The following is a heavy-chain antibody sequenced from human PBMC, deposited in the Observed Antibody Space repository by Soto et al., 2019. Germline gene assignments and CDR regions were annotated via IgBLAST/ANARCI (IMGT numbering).Heavy chain of an antibody. CDR1: GYTFSDYY. V-gene: IGHV1-2*02. CDR3: ARDHSKLYVSGSYRLNDY. Sequence: ASVKVSCKASGYTFSDYYIHWVRQAPGQGLEWMGWINPTTGGTNYAQKFQGRVTMTRDTSITTAYMELSRLRSDDTAVYYCARDHSKLYVSGSYRLNDYWGQATLVTVSS. D-gene: IGHD3-16*02. J-gene: IGHJ4*02. CDR2: INPTTGGT.